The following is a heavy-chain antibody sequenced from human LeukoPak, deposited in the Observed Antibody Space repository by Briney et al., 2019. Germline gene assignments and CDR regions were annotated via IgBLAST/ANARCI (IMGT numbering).Heavy chain of an antibody. D-gene: IGHD6-19*01. Sequence: SVKVSCKSSGFNFTSSAVQWLRQVRGRRLEWIGWIVVGSGNTNYAQKFQERVTITRDMSTSTAYMELSSLRSEDTAVYYCAAVDGGWYSYDYWGQGTLVTVSS. CDR2: IVVGSGNT. J-gene: IGHJ4*02. CDR1: GFNFTSSA. V-gene: IGHV1-58*01. CDR3: AAVDGGWYSYDY.